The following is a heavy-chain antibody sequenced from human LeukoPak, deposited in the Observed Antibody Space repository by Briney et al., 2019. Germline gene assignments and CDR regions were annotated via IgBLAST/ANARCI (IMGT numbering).Heavy chain of an antibody. D-gene: IGHD3-22*01. V-gene: IGHV3-7*03. CDR3: ARGRKIVVVMGGFFDY. J-gene: IGHJ4*02. CDR1: GFIFSSYW. CDR2: IKQDGSEK. Sequence: GGSLRLSCAASGFIFSSYWMSWVRQAPGKVLEWVANIKQDGSEKYYVDSVKGRFTISRDNAKNSLYLQMDSLRAEDTAVYYCARGRKIVVVMGGFFDYWGQGTLVTVSS.